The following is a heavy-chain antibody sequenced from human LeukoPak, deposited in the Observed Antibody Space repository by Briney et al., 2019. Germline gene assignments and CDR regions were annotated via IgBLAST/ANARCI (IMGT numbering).Heavy chain of an antibody. CDR3: ARGSGYSYGLTDY. CDR2: IYYSGST. CDR1: GGSISDNY. Sequence: SETLSLTCTVSGGSISDNYWSWIRQPPGKGLEWIGYIYYSGSTNYNPSLKSRVTISVDTSKNQFSLKLSSVTAADTAVYYCARGSGYSYGLTDYWGQGTLVTVSS. D-gene: IGHD5-18*01. V-gene: IGHV4-59*01. J-gene: IGHJ4*02.